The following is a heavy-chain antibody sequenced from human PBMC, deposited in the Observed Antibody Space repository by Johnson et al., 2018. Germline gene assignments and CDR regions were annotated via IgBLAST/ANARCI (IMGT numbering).Heavy chain of an antibody. CDR1: GFTFSSYA. Sequence: QVQLVQSGGGVVQPGRSLRLSCAASGFTFSSYAMHWVRQAPGKGLEWVAVISYDGSNKYYADSVKGRFTISRDNSKNTLYLQMNSLSAKDTAVYYCAGTSTPYYYDSGGYWGNYYMDVWGKGTTVTVSS. D-gene: IGHD3-22*01. CDR3: AGTSTPYYYDSGGYWGNYYMDV. V-gene: IGHV3-30-3*01. J-gene: IGHJ6*03. CDR2: ISYDGSNK.